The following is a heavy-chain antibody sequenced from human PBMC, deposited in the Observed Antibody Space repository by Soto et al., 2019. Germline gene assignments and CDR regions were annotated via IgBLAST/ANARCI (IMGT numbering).Heavy chain of an antibody. CDR2: ITSSSTTS. D-gene: IGHD1-1*01. Sequence: GGSQRLSCAASGFTFSGYSVHWVRQAPGKGLEWVSTITSSSTTSYYADSVKGRFTISRDNSKKTLFLQMNSLRAEDTAVYYCARVLEPPYYYYYYMDVWGKGTTVTVSS. J-gene: IGHJ6*03. CDR1: GFTFSGYS. V-gene: IGHV3-23*01. CDR3: ARVLEPPYYYYYYMDV.